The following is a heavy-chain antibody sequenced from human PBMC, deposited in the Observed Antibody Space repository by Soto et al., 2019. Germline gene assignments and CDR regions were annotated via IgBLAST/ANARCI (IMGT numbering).Heavy chain of an antibody. CDR3: ARGPPSDISSGWYLWFDP. J-gene: IGHJ5*02. V-gene: IGHV1-46*01. Sequence: ASVKVSCKASGGTFSNSVISWVRQAPGQGLEWMGIINPSGGSTSYAQKFQGRVTMTRDTSTSTVYMELSSLRSEDTAVYYCARGPPSDISSGWYLWFDPWGQGTLVTVSS. CDR2: INPSGGST. CDR1: GGTFSNSV. D-gene: IGHD6-19*01.